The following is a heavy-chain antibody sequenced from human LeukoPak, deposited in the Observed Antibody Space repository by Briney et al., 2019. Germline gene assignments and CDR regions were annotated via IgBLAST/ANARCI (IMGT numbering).Heavy chain of an antibody. D-gene: IGHD5-18*01. V-gene: IGHV3-23*01. Sequence: GGSLRHSCAASGFTFSSYVMSWVRQAPGKGLEWVSAISGSGGSTSNADSVKGRFTISRDNSKNTLYLQMNSLRAEDTAVYYCARGGYNYAPNFDYWGQGTLVTVSS. CDR1: GFTFSSYV. CDR2: ISGSGGST. CDR3: ARGGYNYAPNFDY. J-gene: IGHJ4*02.